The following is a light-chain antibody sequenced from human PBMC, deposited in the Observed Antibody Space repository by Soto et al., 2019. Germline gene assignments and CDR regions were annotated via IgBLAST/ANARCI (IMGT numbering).Light chain of an antibody. CDR2: DDS. J-gene: IGLJ3*02. Sequence: SYELTQPPSVSVDPGQTARISCGGNNIGSKSVHWYQQKPGQAPVLVVYDDSDRPSGIPERFSGSNSGNTATLTISRFDAGDEADYYCQVWDGTSDHPVFGGGTKLTVL. CDR3: QVWDGTSDHPV. CDR1: NIGSKS. V-gene: IGLV3-21*02.